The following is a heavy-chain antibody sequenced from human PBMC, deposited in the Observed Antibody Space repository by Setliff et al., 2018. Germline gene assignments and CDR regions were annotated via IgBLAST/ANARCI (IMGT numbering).Heavy chain of an antibody. CDR2: INNHNTYK. J-gene: IGHJ4*01. CDR3: ARDWIQPYFALSFDS. Sequence: PGGSLRLSCAASGFTFSSYSMSWVRQAPGKGLEWVSSINNHNTYKYYVDSAKGRFTISRDNARNSLYLQMDSLRAEDTAVYYCARDWIQPYFALSFDSWGQLPWSPSPQ. V-gene: IGHV3-21*04. D-gene: IGHD5-18*01. CDR1: GFTFSSYS.